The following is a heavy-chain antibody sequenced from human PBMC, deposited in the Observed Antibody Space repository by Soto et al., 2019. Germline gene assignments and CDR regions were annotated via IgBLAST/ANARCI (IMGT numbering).Heavy chain of an antibody. Sequence: EEQLLESGGGLVQPGGSLRLSCAASGFTFSRYAMTWVRQAAGQGLEWVSTIISTGGTTYYADSVKGRFTISRDNSKNTLYPQMNSLRAEDTAVYYCAKVYGDYYHAFPMWGQGTMVTVSS. D-gene: IGHD4-17*01. CDR3: AKVYGDYYHAFPM. V-gene: IGHV3-23*01. J-gene: IGHJ3*02. CDR2: IISTGGTT. CDR1: GFTFSRYA.